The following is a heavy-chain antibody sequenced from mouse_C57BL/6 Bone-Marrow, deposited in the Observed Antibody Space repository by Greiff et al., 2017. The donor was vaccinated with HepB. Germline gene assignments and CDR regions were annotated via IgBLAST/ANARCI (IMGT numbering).Heavy chain of an antibody. CDR1: GFTFSDYG. CDR2: ISSGSSTS. CDR3: AINWGVDYYAMDY. Sequence: DVKLVESGGGLVKPGGSLKLSCAASGFTFSDYGMHWVRQAPEKGLEWVAYISSGSSTSYYADTVKGRFTISRDNAKNTLFLQMTSLRSEETAMDYCAINWGVDYYAMDYWGQGTSVTVSS. D-gene: IGHD4-1*01. V-gene: IGHV5-17*01. J-gene: IGHJ4*01.